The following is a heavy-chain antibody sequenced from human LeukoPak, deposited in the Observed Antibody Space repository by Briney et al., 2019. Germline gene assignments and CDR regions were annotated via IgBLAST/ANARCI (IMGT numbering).Heavy chain of an antibody. V-gene: IGHV3-7*01. CDR1: GFTFSSYW. D-gene: IGHD6-13*01. CDR2: IKQDGSEK. J-gene: IGHJ4*02. Sequence: GGSLRLSCAASGFTFSSYWMSWVRQAPGKGLEWVANIKQDGSEKYYVDSVKGRFTISRDNAKNSLYLQMNSLRAEDTAVYYCARDLNIAAAGSDYWGQGTLVTVSS. CDR3: ARDLNIAAAGSDY.